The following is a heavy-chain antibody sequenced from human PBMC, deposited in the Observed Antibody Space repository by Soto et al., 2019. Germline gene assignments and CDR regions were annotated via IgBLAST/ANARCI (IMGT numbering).Heavy chain of an antibody. V-gene: IGHV4-30-4*01. D-gene: IGHD3-22*01. J-gene: IGHJ4*02. CDR2: IYYRGST. Sequence: SETLSLTCSVSGGSTKSGDHYWSWIRQPPGKGLEWIGYIYYRGSTYYNPSLKSRVIISVDTSKNQFSLNLTSLTAADTAIYYCAKDGYDSSGDLYYFDYWGQGIPVTVSS. CDR1: GGSTKSGDHY. CDR3: AKDGYDSSGDLYYFDY.